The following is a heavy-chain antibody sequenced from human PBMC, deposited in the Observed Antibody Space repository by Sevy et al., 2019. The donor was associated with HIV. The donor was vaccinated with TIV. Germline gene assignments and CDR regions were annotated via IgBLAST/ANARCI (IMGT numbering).Heavy chain of an antibody. CDR1: GFSLSTSGVG. Sequence: SGPTLVKPTQTLTLTCTFSGFSLSTSGVGVGWIRQPPGKALEWLALIYWDDDMRYSPSLKSRLTITKDTSKNQVVLKVTNTEHVETTRYYGADSVYYDIVSGYSIEGWFDPWGQGTLVTVSS. CDR3: ADSVYYDIVSGYSIEGWFDP. J-gene: IGHJ5*02. D-gene: IGHD3-9*01. V-gene: IGHV2-5*02. CDR2: IYWDDDM.